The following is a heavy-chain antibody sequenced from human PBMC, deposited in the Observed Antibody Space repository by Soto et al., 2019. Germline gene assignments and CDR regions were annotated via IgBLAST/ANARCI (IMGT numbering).Heavy chain of an antibody. J-gene: IGHJ4*02. D-gene: IGHD2-15*01. V-gene: IGHV3-30*03. Sequence: QVQLVESGGGVVQPGRSLRLSCAASGFPFSSYGMHWVRQAPGKGLDWVALISYDGSKKYYADSVKGRFTISRDNSKQTLYLQMGSLRAEDTAVYYCAGGQYYFDYCGQGTLVSVSS. CDR2: ISYDGSKK. CDR3: AGGQYYFDY. CDR1: GFPFSSYG.